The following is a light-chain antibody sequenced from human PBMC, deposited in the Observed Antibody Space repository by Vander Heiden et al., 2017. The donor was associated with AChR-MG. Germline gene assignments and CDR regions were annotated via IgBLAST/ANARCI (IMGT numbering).Light chain of an antibody. V-gene: IGLV2-14*01. CDR2: DVS. J-gene: IGLJ2*01. CDR1: SSDVGGYNY. Sequence: QSALTQPASVSGSPGQSITISCTGTSSDVGGYNYVSWYQQQPGKAPKLMIYDVSNRPSGVSNRFSGSKSGNTASLTISGRQAEDEADYYCSSYTSSSTPVVFGGGTKLTVL. CDR3: SSYTSSSTPVV.